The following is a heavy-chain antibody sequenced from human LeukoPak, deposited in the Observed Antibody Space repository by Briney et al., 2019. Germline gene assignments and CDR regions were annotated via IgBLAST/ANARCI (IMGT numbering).Heavy chain of an antibody. CDR1: GGSISSGGYS. CDR3: ARGGYCSSTSCYIDPSWFDP. J-gene: IGHJ5*02. D-gene: IGHD2-2*02. V-gene: IGHV4-30-2*01. CDR2: IYHSGST. Sequence: PSETLSLTCAVSGGSISSGGYSWSWIRQPPGKGLEWIGYIYHSGSTYYNPSLKSRVTISVDRSKNQFSLKLSSVTAADTAVYYCARGGYCSSTSCYIDPSWFDPWGQGTLVTVSS.